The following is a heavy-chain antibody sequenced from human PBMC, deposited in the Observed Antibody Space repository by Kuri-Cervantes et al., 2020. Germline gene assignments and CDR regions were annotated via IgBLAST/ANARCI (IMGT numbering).Heavy chain of an antibody. Sequence: SETLSPTCTVSDGSISSSSYYWGWIRQPPGKGLEWIGNIYYGGTTYYNPSLKSRLTISVDTSKNQFSLKLSSVTAADTAVYYCAIPTSSSWLVFDYWGQGTLVTVSS. D-gene: IGHD6-13*01. CDR1: DGSISSSSYY. V-gene: IGHV4-39*01. J-gene: IGHJ4*02. CDR2: IYYGGTT. CDR3: AIPTSSSWLVFDY.